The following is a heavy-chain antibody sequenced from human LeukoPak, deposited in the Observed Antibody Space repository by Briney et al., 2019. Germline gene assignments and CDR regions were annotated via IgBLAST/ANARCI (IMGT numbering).Heavy chain of an antibody. D-gene: IGHD3-10*01. V-gene: IGHV1-46*01. CDR1: GYTFTSYY. Sequence: ASVKVSCKASGYTFTSYYMHWVRQAPGQGLEWMGIINPSGGSTSYAQKFQGRVTMTRDTSTSTVYMELSSLRSEDTAVYYCARDQGRITMVRGGYYYYYMDVWGKGTTVTASS. CDR3: ARDQGRITMVRGGYYYYYMDV. J-gene: IGHJ6*03. CDR2: INPSGGST.